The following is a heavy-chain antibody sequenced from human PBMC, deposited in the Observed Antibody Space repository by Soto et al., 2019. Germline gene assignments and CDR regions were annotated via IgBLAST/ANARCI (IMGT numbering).Heavy chain of an antibody. CDR3: KRVRYWSAKRCNSRFEY. Sequence: EVELVESGGGLVQPGGFLRLSCVASGFTFSNYWMHWVRQYPAKGLEWVSRLSSDGSSTTYADSVKGRVTSSRDNAVNMLKRHMKRLGAEDTAVYYCKRVRYWSAKRCNSRFEYWGQGTLFNVSS. CDR1: GFTFSNYW. CDR2: LSSDGSST. V-gene: IGHV3-74*01. D-gene: IGHD3-3*01. J-gene: IGHJ4*02.